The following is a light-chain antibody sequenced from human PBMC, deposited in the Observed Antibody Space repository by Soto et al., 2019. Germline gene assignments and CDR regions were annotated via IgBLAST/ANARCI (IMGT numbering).Light chain of an antibody. CDR3: QQYGSSPPWT. J-gene: IGKJ1*01. Sequence: EIVLTQYPGTLSLSPGERATLSCMASQSVSSTYLAWYQQKPGQAPRLLIYGASSRATGIPDRFSGSGSGTDFTLTISRLEPEDFAVYYCQQYGSSPPWTFGQGTKV. CDR1: QSVSSTY. V-gene: IGKV3-20*01. CDR2: GAS.